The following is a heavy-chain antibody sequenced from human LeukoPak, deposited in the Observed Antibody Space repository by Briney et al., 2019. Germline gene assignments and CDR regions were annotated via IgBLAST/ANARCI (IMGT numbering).Heavy chain of an antibody. CDR3: AKDPGKQWLVGGVDY. J-gene: IGHJ4*02. D-gene: IGHD6-19*01. CDR1: GFTFSSYG. CDR2: ISYDGSNE. V-gene: IGHV3-30*18. Sequence: GRSLRLSCAASGFTFSSYGMHWVRQAPGKGLEWVAVISYDGSNEYYADSVKGRFTISRDNSKNTLYLQMNSLRAEDTAVYYCAKDPGKQWLVGGVDYWGQGTLVTVSS.